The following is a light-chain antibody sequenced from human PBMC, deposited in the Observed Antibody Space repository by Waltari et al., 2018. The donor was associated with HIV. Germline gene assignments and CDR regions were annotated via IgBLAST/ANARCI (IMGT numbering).Light chain of an antibody. J-gene: IGLJ2*01. CDR3: SSYTTTPSII. Sequence: QSALTQPASVSGSPGPSLTISCPGLPGDSRVSTFVSCDQHHPGQAPRLLIYDVGLRPSGVSSRFSASRLGNTASLTIFGLQAEDEAHYYCSSYTTTPSIIFGGGTKLTVL. V-gene: IGLV2-14*01. CDR2: DVG. CDR1: PGDSRVSTF.